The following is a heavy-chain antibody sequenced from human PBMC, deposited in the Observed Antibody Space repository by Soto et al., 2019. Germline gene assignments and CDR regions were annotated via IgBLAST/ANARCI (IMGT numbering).Heavy chain of an antibody. Sequence: PSETLSLTCTVSGGSISSYYWSWIRQPPGKGLEWIGYIYYSGSTNYNPSLKSRVTISVDTSKNQFSLKLSSVTAADTAVYYCARRRGYSYYFHYWGQGTLVTVSS. J-gene: IGHJ4*02. CDR2: IYYSGST. CDR3: ARRRGYSYYFHY. D-gene: IGHD2-15*01. CDR1: GGSISSYY. V-gene: IGHV4-59*01.